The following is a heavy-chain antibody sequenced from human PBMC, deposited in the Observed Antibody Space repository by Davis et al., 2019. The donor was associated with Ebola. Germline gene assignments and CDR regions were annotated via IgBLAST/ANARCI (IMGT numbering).Heavy chain of an antibody. CDR3: SEQGFSGYTYFDS. J-gene: IGHJ4*02. CDR1: GGTFSSYT. D-gene: IGHD5-12*01. Sequence: AASVKVSCKASGGTFSSYTISWVRQAPGQGLEWMGRIIPILGIANYAPTFQGRVTITADKSTVTAYLKLSSLTSEDTAVYYCSEQGFSGYTYFDSWGQGTLVTVSS. CDR2: IIPILGIA. V-gene: IGHV1-69*02.